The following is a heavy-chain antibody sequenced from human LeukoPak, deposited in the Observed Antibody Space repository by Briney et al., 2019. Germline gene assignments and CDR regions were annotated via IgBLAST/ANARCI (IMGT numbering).Heavy chain of an antibody. J-gene: IGHJ4*02. CDR3: AKDFRIGYSAHFDY. V-gene: IGHV3-23*01. D-gene: IGHD2-21*01. CDR2: IYENGGTT. CDR1: GFTFRSHA. Sequence: GGSLRLSCVGSGFTFRSHAMSWARQAPEKGLEFVSGIYENGGTTYYADSVKGRFSISRDNSKNTLYLRMDSLRGEDTAVYYCAKDFRIGYSAHFDYWGQGALVTVSS.